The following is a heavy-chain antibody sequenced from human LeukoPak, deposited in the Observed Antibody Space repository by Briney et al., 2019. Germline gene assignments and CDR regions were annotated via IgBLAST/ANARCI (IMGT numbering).Heavy chain of an antibody. CDR2: IKQDGSEK. V-gene: IGHV3-7*03. D-gene: IGHD3-10*01. Sequence: PGGSLRLSCAASGFTFSSYWMSWVRQAPGKGLEWVANIKQDGSEKYCVDSVKGRFTISRDNAKNSLYLQMNSLRAEDTAVCYCARVPLWFGKTIFDYWGQGTLVTVSS. CDR1: GFTFSSYW. J-gene: IGHJ4*02. CDR3: ARVPLWFGKTIFDY.